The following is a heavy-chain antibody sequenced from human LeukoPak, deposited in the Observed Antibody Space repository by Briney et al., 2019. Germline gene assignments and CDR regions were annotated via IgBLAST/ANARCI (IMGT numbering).Heavy chain of an antibody. CDR3: AILAGDSGYDQEPADY. V-gene: IGHV3-23*01. D-gene: IGHD5-12*01. CDR2: ISGSGGST. J-gene: IGHJ4*02. Sequence: PGGSLRLSCAASGFTFSSYAMSWVRQAPGKGLEWVSAISGSGGSTYYADSVKGRSTISRDNSKNTLYLQMNSLRAEDTAVYYCAILAGDSGYDQEPADYWGQGTLVTVSS. CDR1: GFTFSSYA.